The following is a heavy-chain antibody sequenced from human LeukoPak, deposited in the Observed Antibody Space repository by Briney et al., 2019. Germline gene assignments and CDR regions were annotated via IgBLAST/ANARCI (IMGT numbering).Heavy chain of an antibody. CDR2: ISAYNDNT. CDR3: ARQNLLLWFGELLGPQSGYYYGMDV. D-gene: IGHD3-10*01. V-gene: IGHV1-18*01. Sequence: ASVKVSCKASGYAFTSYGISWVRQAPGQGLEWMGWISAYNDNTNYAQKLQGRVTMTTDTSTSTAYMELRSLRSDDTAVYYCARQNLLLWFGELLGPQSGYYYGMDVWGQGTTVTVSS. CDR1: GYAFTSYG. J-gene: IGHJ6*02.